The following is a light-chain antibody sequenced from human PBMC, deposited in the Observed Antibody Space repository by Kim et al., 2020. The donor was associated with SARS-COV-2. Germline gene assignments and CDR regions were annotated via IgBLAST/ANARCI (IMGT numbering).Light chain of an antibody. Sequence: DIQMTQSPSTLSASVGDRVTITCRASQSINNWLAWYQQKPGKAPKLLIYDASSLESGVPSRFSGSGSGTEFTLTISSLQPDDVAAYYCQQYYSYRITFGLGTRLEIK. CDR2: DAS. J-gene: IGKJ5*01. CDR3: QQYYSYRIT. V-gene: IGKV1-5*01. CDR1: QSINNW.